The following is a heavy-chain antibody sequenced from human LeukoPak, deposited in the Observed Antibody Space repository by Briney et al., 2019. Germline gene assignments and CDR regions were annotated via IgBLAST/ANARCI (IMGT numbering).Heavy chain of an antibody. D-gene: IGHD3-10*01. CDR1: GFIFSSYW. Sequence: GGSLRLSCAASGFIFSSYWMHWVRQAPGKGLVWVSRINSDGSSTSYADSVKGRFTISRDNAKNTLYLQMNSLRAEDTAVYYCARAPYRRYYGSGSQKNYFDYWGQGTLVTVSS. V-gene: IGHV3-74*01. J-gene: IGHJ4*02. CDR3: ARAPYRRYYGSGSQKNYFDY. CDR2: INSDGSST.